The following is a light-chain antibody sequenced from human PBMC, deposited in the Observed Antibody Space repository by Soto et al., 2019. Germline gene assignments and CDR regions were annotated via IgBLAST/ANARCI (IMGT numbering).Light chain of an antibody. CDR2: DAS. CDR1: QSVSNF. J-gene: IGKJ5*01. CDR3: QQYNNWPRGT. V-gene: IGKV3-15*01. Sequence: EIVLTQSPATLSLSPGERATLTCRASQSVSNFLAWYQHKPGQAPRLLIYDASIRATGIPARFSGSGSGTEFTLTISSLQSEDFAVYYCQQYNNWPRGTFGQGTRLEIK.